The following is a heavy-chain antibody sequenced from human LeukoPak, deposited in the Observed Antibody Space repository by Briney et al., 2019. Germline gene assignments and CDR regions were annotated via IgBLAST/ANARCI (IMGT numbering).Heavy chain of an antibody. V-gene: IGHV4-34*01. D-gene: IGHD2-2*01. J-gene: IGHJ6*03. CDR2: INHSGST. CDR3: ARNGVVVPAAIVYMDV. CDR1: GVSFSGYY. Sequence: PSETLSLTCAVYGVSFSGYYWSWIRQPPGKGLEWIGEINHSGSTNYNPSLKSRVTISVDTSKNQFSLKLSSVTAADTAVYYCARNGVVVPAAIVYMDVWGKGTTVTVSS.